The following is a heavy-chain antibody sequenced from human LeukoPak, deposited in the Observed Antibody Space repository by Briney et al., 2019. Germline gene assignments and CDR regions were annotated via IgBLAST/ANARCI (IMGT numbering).Heavy chain of an antibody. CDR1: GFTFSSYA. V-gene: IGHV3-23*01. CDR2: ISGSGGST. CDR3: AKDDAWLRFGE. Sequence: GGTLRLSCAASGFTFSSYAIYWVRQAPGKGLEWVSAISGSGGSTYYEDSVKGRFTTSRDNSKNTLYLEVISLTAEDTAVYYCAKDDAWLRFGEWSQGTLVTVSS. D-gene: IGHD3-10*01. J-gene: IGHJ4*02.